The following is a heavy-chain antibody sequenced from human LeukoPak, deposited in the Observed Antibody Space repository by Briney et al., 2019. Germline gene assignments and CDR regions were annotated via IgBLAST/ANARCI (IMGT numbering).Heavy chain of an antibody. J-gene: IGHJ3*02. V-gene: IGHV4-4*07. CDR1: GGSISSYY. CDR2: IYTSGST. D-gene: IGHD2-21*02. Sequence: SETLSLTCTVSGGSISSYYWSWIRQPAGKGLEWIGRIYTSGSTNYNPSLKSRVTISVDTSKNQFSLKLSSVTAADTAVYYCARGCRGGDCYDAFDIWGQGTMVTVSS. CDR3: ARGCRGGDCYDAFDI.